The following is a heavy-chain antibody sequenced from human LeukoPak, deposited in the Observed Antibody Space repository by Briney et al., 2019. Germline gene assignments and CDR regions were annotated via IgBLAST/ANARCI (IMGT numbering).Heavy chain of an antibody. CDR1: GFTFSSYS. J-gene: IGHJ3*02. CDR2: ISSSSYI. D-gene: IGHD3-3*01. Sequence: PGGSLRLSCAASGFTFSSYSMNWVRQAPGKGLEWVSSISSSSYIYYADSVKGRFTISRDNAKNSLYLQMNSLRAEDTAVYYCARGLPLRFLEWLLNAFDIWGQGTMVTVSS. CDR3: ARGLPLRFLEWLLNAFDI. V-gene: IGHV3-21*01.